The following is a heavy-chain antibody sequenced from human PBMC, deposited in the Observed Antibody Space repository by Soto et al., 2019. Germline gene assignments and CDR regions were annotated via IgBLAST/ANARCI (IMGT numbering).Heavy chain of an antibody. V-gene: IGHV3-11*01. CDR3: ARALLWFGETQFYNWFGP. J-gene: IGHJ5*02. Sequence: GGSLRLSCAASGFTFSDYYMSWIRQAPGKGLEWVSYISSSGSTIYYADSVKGRFTTSRDNAKNSLYLQMNSLRAEDTAVYYCARALLWFGETQFYNWFGPWGQGTLVTVSS. CDR2: ISSSGSTI. D-gene: IGHD3-10*01. CDR1: GFTFSDYY.